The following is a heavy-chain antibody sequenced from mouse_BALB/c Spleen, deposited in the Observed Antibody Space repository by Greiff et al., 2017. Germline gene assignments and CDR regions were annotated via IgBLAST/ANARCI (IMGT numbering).Heavy chain of an antibody. D-gene: IGHD2-14*01. Sequence: LVKTGASVKISCKASGYTFTGYYMHWVKQSHGKSLEWIGYISPYNGATSYNQKFKGKATFTVDTSSSTAYMQFNSLTSEDSAVYACERGERYDTWFDYWGQGTLVTVSA. J-gene: IGHJ3*01. V-gene: IGHV1S34*01. CDR2: ISPYNGAT. CDR1: GYTFTGYY. CDR3: ERGERYDTWFDY.